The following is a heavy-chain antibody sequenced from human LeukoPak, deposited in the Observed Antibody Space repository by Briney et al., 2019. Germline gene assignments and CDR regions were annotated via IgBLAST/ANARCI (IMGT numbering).Heavy chain of an antibody. CDR2: ISSSSSYI. D-gene: IGHD2-2*02. V-gene: IGHV3-21*01. Sequence: GGSLRLSCAASGFTFSSYSMNWVRQAPGKGLEWVSSISSSSSYIYYADSVKGRFTISRDNAKNSLYLQMNSLRAEDTAVYYCARGLGYCSSTSCYRGGDYWGQGTLVTVSS. CDR1: GFTFSSYS. J-gene: IGHJ4*02. CDR3: ARGLGYCSSTSCYRGGDY.